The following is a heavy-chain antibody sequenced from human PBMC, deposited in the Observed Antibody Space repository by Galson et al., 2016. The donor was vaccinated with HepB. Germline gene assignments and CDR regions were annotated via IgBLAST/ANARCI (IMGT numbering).Heavy chain of an antibody. CDR3: ARDLPLLG. Sequence: SLRLSCAASGFTFSTYTLNWVRQAPGKGLEWVSSIKNSNSDVYYEDSVKGRFTISRDNAENSLYLQMDSLTAEDTAMYYCARDLPLLGWGQGTLVTVSS. J-gene: IGHJ4*02. CDR1: GFTFSTYT. CDR2: IKNSNSDV. V-gene: IGHV3-21*01. D-gene: IGHD2-15*01.